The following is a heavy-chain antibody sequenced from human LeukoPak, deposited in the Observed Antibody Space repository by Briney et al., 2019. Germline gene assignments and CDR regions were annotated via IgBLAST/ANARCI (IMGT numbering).Heavy chain of an antibody. Sequence: PGGSLRLSCAASGFTFSSYWMSWVRQAPGKGLEWVAKIKQDGSEKYYGDSVKGRFTISRDNSKNTLYLQMNSLRAEDTAVYYCARSLRYFDWLFDYWGQGTLVTVSS. CDR3: ARSLRYFDWLFDY. D-gene: IGHD3-9*01. CDR1: GFTFSSYW. J-gene: IGHJ4*02. V-gene: IGHV3-7*03. CDR2: IKQDGSEK.